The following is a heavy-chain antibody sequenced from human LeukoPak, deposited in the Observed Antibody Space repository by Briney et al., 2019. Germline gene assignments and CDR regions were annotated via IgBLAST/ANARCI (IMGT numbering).Heavy chain of an antibody. Sequence: SVKVSCKASGGTFSSYTISWVRQAPGQGLEWMGRIIPILGIANYAQKFQGRVTITADKSTSTAYMELNSLRSEDTAVYYCASQGPSSSGDYWGQGTLVTVPS. V-gene: IGHV1-69*02. CDR2: IIPILGIA. CDR1: GGTFSSYT. D-gene: IGHD6-13*01. J-gene: IGHJ4*02. CDR3: ASQGPSSSGDY.